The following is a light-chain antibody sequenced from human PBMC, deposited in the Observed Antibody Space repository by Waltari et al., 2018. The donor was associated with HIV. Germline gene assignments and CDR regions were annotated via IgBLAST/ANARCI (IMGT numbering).Light chain of an antibody. CDR1: SSDL. J-gene: IGLJ3*02. CDR2: EVS. V-gene: IGLV2-23*02. CDR3: CSYAGSSTWV. Sequence: QSALTQPASVSGSPGQSITISCTGPSSDLVSWYQQHPGKAPKVMIYEVSKRPSAVSNRFSGSKSGNTASLTISGLQAEDEADYYCCSYAGSSTWVFGGGTKLTVL.